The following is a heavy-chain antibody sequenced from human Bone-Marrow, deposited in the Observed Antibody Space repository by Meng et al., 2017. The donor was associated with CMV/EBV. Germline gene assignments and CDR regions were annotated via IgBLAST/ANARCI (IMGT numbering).Heavy chain of an antibody. D-gene: IGHD3-22*01. V-gene: IGHV1-69*02. J-gene: IGHJ4*02. CDR1: GGTFSSYT. Sequence: SVKVSCKASGGTFSSYTISWVRQAPGQGLEWMGRIIPILGIANYAQKFQGRVTITADKSTSTVYMELSSLRSEDTAVYYCARALRLQWLPLNWGQGTLVTVPS. CDR2: IIPILGIA. CDR3: ARALRLQWLPLN.